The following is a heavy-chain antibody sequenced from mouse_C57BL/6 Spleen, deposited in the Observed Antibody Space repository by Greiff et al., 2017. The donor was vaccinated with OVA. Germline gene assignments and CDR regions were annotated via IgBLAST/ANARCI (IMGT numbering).Heavy chain of an antibody. J-gene: IGHJ4*01. D-gene: IGHD2-12*01. CDR1: GYAFSSSW. V-gene: IGHV1-82*01. Sequence: VQLQESGPELVKPGASVKISCKASGYAFSSSWMNWVKQRPGKGLEWIGRIYPGDGDTNYNGKFKGKATLTADKSSSTAYMQLSSLTSEDSAVYFCARSGAYDYAMDYWGQGTSVTVSS. CDR2: IYPGDGDT. CDR3: ARSGAYDYAMDY.